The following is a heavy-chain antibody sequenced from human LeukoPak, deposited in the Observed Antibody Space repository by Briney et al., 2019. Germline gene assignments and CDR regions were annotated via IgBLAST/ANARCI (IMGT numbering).Heavy chain of an antibody. CDR2: FSYSGNT. J-gene: IGHJ1*01. Sequence: KTSETLSLTCTVSAGSISSTSYYWGWIRQPPGKGLEWIGSFSYSGNTYYNPSLKSRVTISVDTSKNQFSLKLRSVTAADTAVYYCARVVQSTDSSGFYLPEYFQHWGQGTLVTVSS. CDR3: ARVVQSTDSSGFYLPEYFQH. V-gene: IGHV4-39*07. CDR1: AGSISSTSYY. D-gene: IGHD3-22*01.